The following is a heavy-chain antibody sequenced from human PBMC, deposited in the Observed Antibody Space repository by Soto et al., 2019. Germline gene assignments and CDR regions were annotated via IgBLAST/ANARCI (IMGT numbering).Heavy chain of an antibody. V-gene: IGHV3-53*01. CDR2: IYSGGST. CDR1: GFTVSSNY. J-gene: IGHJ6*02. Sequence: EVPLVESGGGLIQPGGSLRLSCAASGFTVSSNYMSWVRQAPGKGLEWVSVIYSGGSTYYADSVKGRFTISRDNSXNXLXXQMNSLRAEDTAVYYCARDLGYSSGWPYYYYGMDVWGQGTTVTVSS. CDR3: ARDLGYSSGWPYYYYGMDV. D-gene: IGHD6-19*01.